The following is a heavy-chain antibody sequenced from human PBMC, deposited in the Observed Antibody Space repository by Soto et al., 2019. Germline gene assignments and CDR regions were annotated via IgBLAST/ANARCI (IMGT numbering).Heavy chain of an antibody. CDR3: ARDQAADYYGSGSYFY. J-gene: IGHJ4*02. Sequence: LSCAASGFTFSSYGMHWVRQAPGKGLEWVAVIWYDGSNKYYADSVKGRFTISRDNSKNTLYLQMNSLRAEDTAVYYCARDQAADYYGSGSYFYWGQGTLVTVSS. V-gene: IGHV3-33*01. CDR2: IWYDGSNK. D-gene: IGHD3-10*01. CDR1: GFTFSSYG.